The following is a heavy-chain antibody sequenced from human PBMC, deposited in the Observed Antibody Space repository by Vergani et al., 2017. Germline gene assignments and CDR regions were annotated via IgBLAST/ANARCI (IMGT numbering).Heavy chain of an antibody. D-gene: IGHD3-22*01. V-gene: IGHV2-70*04. CDR1: GFSLTTYGTR. CDR3: ARTLSGSRGYYLDY. Sequence: QITLKESGPTLVKPTQTLTLTCTFSGFSLTTYGTRVSWIRQPPGKALEWLARIDWDYDTYYRTSLRTRLPIAKDTFKNQVALTMTNMDPVDTATYYCARTLSGSRGYYLDYWGQGTLVTVSS. J-gene: IGHJ4*02. CDR2: IDWDYDT.